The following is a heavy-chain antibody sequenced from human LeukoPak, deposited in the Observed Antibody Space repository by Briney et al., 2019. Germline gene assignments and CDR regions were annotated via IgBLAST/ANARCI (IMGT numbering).Heavy chain of an antibody. Sequence: SETLSLTCSVSGGSISSSSYFWGWIRQPPGKGLEWIASVHYSGSTYYNPSLKSRVTISIDTSKNQFSLKLTSATAADTAVYYCARGFRVAIFDYWGQETLVTVSS. CDR3: ARGFRVAIFDY. J-gene: IGHJ4*02. CDR2: VHYSGST. D-gene: IGHD3-3*01. V-gene: IGHV4-39*07. CDR1: GGSISSSSYF.